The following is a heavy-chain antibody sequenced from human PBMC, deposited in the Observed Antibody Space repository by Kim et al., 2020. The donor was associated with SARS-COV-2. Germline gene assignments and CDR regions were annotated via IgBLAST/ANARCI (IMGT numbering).Heavy chain of an antibody. CDR1: GDSVSSNSAA. CDR3: AKGPIAAAGTVGYYFDY. CDR2: TYYRSKWYN. Sequence: SQTLSLTCAISGDSVSSNSAAWNWIRQSPSRGLEWLGRTYYRSKWYNDYAVSVKSRITINPDTSKNQFSLQLNSVTPEDTAVYYCAKGPIAAAGTVGYYFDYWGQGTLVTVSS. J-gene: IGHJ4*02. D-gene: IGHD6-13*01. V-gene: IGHV6-1*01.